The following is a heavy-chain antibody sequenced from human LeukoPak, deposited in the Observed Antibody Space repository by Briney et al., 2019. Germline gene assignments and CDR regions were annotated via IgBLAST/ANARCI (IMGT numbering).Heavy chain of an antibody. J-gene: IGHJ4*02. V-gene: IGHV4-59*01. CDR2: IYDSGST. CDR3: ARTDDYGEYGPHYFDY. Sequence: SETLSLTCTVSGGSISSYYWSWIRQPPGKGLEWIGYIYDSGSTNYNPSLKGRVTISVDTSKNQFSLKLSSVTAADTAVYYCARTDDYGEYGPHYFDYWGQGTLVTVSS. CDR1: GGSISSYY. D-gene: IGHD4-17*01.